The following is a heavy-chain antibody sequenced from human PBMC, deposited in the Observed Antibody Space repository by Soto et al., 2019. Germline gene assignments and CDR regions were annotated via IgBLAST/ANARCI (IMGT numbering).Heavy chain of an antibody. Sequence: PSQTLSLTCAISGDSVSSNSAAWNWIRQSPSRGLEWLGRTYYRSKWYNDYAVSVKSRITINPDTSKDQFSLQLNSVTPEDTAVYYCARGHCSGGSCSFDYWGQGTLVTVSS. V-gene: IGHV6-1*01. CDR3: ARGHCSGGSCSFDY. CDR1: GDSVSSNSAA. CDR2: TYYRSKWYN. D-gene: IGHD2-15*01. J-gene: IGHJ4*02.